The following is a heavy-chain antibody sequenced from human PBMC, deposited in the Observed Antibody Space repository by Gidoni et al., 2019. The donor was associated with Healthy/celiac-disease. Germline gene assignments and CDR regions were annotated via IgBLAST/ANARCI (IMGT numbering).Heavy chain of an antibody. Sequence: QVQLVESGGGVVQPGSSLRLSCAASGFTFSSYAMHWVRQAPGKGLEWVAVISYDGSNKYYADSVKGRFTISRDNSKNTLYLQMNSLRAEDTAVYYCARDSQFRGYFDYWGQGTLVTVSS. CDR2: ISYDGSNK. CDR3: ARDSQFRGYFDY. V-gene: IGHV3-30-3*01. CDR1: GFTFSSYA. J-gene: IGHJ4*02.